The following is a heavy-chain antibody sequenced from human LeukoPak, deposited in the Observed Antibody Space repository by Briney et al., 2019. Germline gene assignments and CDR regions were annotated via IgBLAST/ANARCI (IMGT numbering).Heavy chain of an antibody. CDR2: TYYRSKWYN. CDR1: GDSVSSNSAA. V-gene: IGHV6-1*01. D-gene: IGHD6-19*01. CDR3: AREATGWRPLDF. Sequence: SQTLSLTCAISGDSVSSNSAAWNWIRQSLSRGLEWLGRTYYRSKWYNDYAVSVKGRVTINPDTSKNQFSLQLDSVTPEDTAVYYCAREATGWRPLDFWGQGTLVTVSS. J-gene: IGHJ4*02.